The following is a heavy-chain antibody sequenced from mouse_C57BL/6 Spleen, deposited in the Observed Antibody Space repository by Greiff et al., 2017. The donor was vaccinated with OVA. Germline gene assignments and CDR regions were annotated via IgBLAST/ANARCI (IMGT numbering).Heavy chain of an antibody. CDR3: ARDHGYDYFDY. D-gene: IGHD2-2*01. Sequence: EVQRVESGGGLVKPGGSLKLSCAASGFTFSSYAMSWVRQTPEKRLEWVATISDGGSYTYYPDNVKGRFTISRDNAKNNLYLQMSHLKSEDTAMYYCARDHGYDYFDYWGQGTTLTVSS. V-gene: IGHV5-4*01. CDR1: GFTFSSYA. CDR2: ISDGGSYT. J-gene: IGHJ2*01.